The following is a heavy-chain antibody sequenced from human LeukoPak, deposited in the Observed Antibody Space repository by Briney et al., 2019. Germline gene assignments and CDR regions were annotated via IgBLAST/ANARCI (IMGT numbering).Heavy chain of an antibody. Sequence: GGSLRLSCAASGFTFSSYTMNWVRQAPGRGLEWVSSISRSSSYIYYGDSVKGRLTISRDNAKNSLYLQMNSLRAEDTAVYYCARVAYYDSSGYYPVPFDYWGQGTLVTVSS. V-gene: IGHV3-21*01. J-gene: IGHJ4*02. D-gene: IGHD3-22*01. CDR2: ISRSSSYI. CDR3: ARVAYYDSSGYYPVPFDY. CDR1: GFTFSSYT.